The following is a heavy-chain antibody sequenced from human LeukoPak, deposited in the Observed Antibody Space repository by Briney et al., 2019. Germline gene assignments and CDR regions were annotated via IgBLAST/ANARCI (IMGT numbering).Heavy chain of an antibody. CDR1: GFTFSSYS. Sequence: PGGSLRLSCAASGFTFSSYSMNWVRQAPGKGLEWVSSISSSSSYIYYADSVKGRFTISRDNAKNSLYLQMNSLRAEDTAVYYCARYDYDFWTRYGMDVWGQGTTVTVSS. J-gene: IGHJ6*02. D-gene: IGHD3-3*01. V-gene: IGHV3-21*01. CDR2: ISSSSSYI. CDR3: ARYDYDFWTRYGMDV.